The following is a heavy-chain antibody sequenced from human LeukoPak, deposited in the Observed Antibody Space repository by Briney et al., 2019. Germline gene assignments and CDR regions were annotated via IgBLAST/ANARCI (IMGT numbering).Heavy chain of an antibody. CDR3: ARAVYYGSGSYGFDY. Sequence: GGSLRLSCAASGFTVSGNYMSWVRQAPGKGLEWVSVVYSGDNTYYADSVKGRFTISSDNSKNTVYLQMNSLRAEDTAVYYCARAVYYGSGSYGFDYWGQGTLVTVSS. D-gene: IGHD3-10*01. V-gene: IGHV3-53*01. J-gene: IGHJ4*02. CDR2: VYSGDNT. CDR1: GFTVSGNY.